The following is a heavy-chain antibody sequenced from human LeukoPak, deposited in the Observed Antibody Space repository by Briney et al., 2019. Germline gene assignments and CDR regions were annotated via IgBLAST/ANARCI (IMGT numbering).Heavy chain of an antibody. CDR3: VKDGIAVGKDDY. CDR2: IRNDGSTT. V-gene: IGHV3-30*02. J-gene: IGHJ4*02. D-gene: IGHD6-19*01. CDR1: GFTFSSYS. Sequence: TGGSLRLSCAASGFTFSSYSMNWVRQAPGKGLEWVAFIRNDGSTTYYADSVKGRFTSSRDNSKNTLDLQMNSLRAEDTAVYYCVKDGIAVGKDDYWGQGTLVTVSS.